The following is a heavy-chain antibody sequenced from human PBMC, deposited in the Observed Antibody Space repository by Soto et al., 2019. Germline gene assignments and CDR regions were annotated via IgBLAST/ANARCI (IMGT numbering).Heavy chain of an antibody. CDR2: IDDSGNT. D-gene: IGHD3-22*01. V-gene: IGHV4-59*01. Sequence: SETLSLTCSVSSGSLSNYYWSWIRQPPGKGLQWVGYIDDSGNTNYNPSLKSRVIISADTSKNQFSLKLSSVTAADTAVYYCARLGHVYYYDSSGYREYFQHWGQGTLVTVSS. CDR1: SGSLSNYY. J-gene: IGHJ1*01. CDR3: ARLGHVYYYDSSGYREYFQH.